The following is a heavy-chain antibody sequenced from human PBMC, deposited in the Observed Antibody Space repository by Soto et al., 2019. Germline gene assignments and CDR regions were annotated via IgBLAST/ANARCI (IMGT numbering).Heavy chain of an antibody. CDR3: ARDPDDAFDI. J-gene: IGHJ3*02. Sequence: QVQLVQSGAEVKKPGSSVKVSCKASGGTFSSYTISWVRQAPGQGLEWMGRIIPILGIANYAQKFQGRVTSXGDKSTSTAYMELSSLRSEDTAVYYCARDPDDAFDIWGQGTMVTVSS. CDR2: IIPILGIA. V-gene: IGHV1-69*08. CDR1: GGTFSSYT.